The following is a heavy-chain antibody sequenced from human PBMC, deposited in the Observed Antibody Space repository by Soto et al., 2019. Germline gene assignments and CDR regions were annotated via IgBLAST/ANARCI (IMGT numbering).Heavy chain of an antibody. CDR1: GFTFSSDW. J-gene: IGHJ4*02. Sequence: EVQLVESGGGLAQPGGSLTLSCAASGFTFSSDWMHWVRQAPGKGVEWVSRINPDGRVTNYADSVKGRFTISRDNAKSALYLQMTGLRPEDTAVYYCARDLSGWSPGEVPSPLDFWGQGTLVTVSS. CDR3: ARDLSGWSPGEVPSPLDF. CDR2: INPDGRVT. V-gene: IGHV3-74*01. D-gene: IGHD3-10*01.